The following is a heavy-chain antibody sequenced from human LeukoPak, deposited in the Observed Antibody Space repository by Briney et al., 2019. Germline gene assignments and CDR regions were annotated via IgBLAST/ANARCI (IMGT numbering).Heavy chain of an antibody. V-gene: IGHV1-46*01. D-gene: IGHD6-19*01. CDR3: ARDVAVAGTNYYYYGMDV. J-gene: IGHJ6*02. Sequence: ASVKVSCKASGYTFSSYYMHWVRQGPGQGLEWMGMISPSGGSTTYAQKFQGRVTITADESTSTAYMELSSLRSEDTAVYYCARDVAVAGTNYYYYGMDVWGQGTTVTVSS. CDR2: ISPSGGST. CDR1: GYTFSSYY.